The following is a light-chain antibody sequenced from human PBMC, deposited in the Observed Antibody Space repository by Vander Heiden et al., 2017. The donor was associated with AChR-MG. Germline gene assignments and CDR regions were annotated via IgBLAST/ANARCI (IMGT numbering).Light chain of an antibody. CDR1: SSDIGTYKY. CDR2: EVS. CDR3: SSYTSSNTWV. J-gene: IGLJ3*02. V-gene: IGLV2-14*01. Sequence: QSALTQPAAVSGSPGQSITISCTGTSSDIGTYKYVSWYQQHPGKAPKLMIYEVSNRPSGVSTRFSGSKSGNTASVTISGLQAEDEADYYCSSYTSSNTWVFGGGTKLTVL.